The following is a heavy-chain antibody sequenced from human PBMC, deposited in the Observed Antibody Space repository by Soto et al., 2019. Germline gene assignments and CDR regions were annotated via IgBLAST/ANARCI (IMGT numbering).Heavy chain of an antibody. CDR3: ALVTHPSRCIDV. Sequence: ASVKGAWKASGYTFPDHYIHWARQAPGQRLEWMGWINPNGGATLYAQKFRGRVTMTRDTSITTVYMELSRLTSDDTAVYYCALVTHPSRCIDV. CDR2: INPNGGAT. J-gene: IGHJ6*01. CDR1: GYTFPDHY. V-gene: IGHV1-2*02. D-gene: IGHD2-21*02.